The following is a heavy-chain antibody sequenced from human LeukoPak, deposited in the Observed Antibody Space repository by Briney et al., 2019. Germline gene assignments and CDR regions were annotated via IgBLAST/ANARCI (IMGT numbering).Heavy chain of an antibody. J-gene: IGHJ4*02. V-gene: IGHV1-2*02. CDR1: GYTFTGYY. CDR3: ARGNRMTTVTTLLVY. Sequence: ASVKVSCKASGYTFTGYYMHWVRQAPGQGLEWMGWINPNSGGTNYAQKLQGRVTMTRDTSISTAYMELSRLRSDDTAVYYCARGNRMTTVTTLLVYWGQGTLVTVSS. D-gene: IGHD4-17*01. CDR2: INPNSGGT.